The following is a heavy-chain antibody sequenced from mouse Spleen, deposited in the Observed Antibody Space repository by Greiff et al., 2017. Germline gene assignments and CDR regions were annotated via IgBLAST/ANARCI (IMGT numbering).Heavy chain of an antibody. D-gene: IGHD2-14*01. CDR3: ARRDYRDEDYYAMDY. Sequence: QVQLQQPGAELVKPGASVKLSCKASGYTFTSYWMQWVKQRPGQGLEWIGEIDPSDSYTNYNQKFKGKATLTVDTSSSTAYMQLSSLTSEDSAVYYCARRDYRDEDYYAMDYWGQGTSVTVSS. CDR2: IDPSDSYT. CDR1: GYTFTSYW. V-gene: IGHV1-50*01. J-gene: IGHJ4*01.